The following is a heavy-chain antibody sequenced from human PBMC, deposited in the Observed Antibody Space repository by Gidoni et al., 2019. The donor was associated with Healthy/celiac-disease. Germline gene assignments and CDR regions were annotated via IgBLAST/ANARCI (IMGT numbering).Heavy chain of an antibody. V-gene: IGHV4-61*02. J-gene: IGHJ4*02. CDR3: ARGLDYYDSSVEDY. Sequence: QVQLQESGPGLVKPSPTLSLTCTVPGGSISSGSYYWSWIRQPAGKGLEWIGRIYTSGSTNYNPSLKSRVTISVDTSKNQFSLKLSSVTAADTAVYYCARGLDYYDSSVEDYWGQGTLVTVSS. CDR2: IYTSGST. CDR1: GGSISSGSYY. D-gene: IGHD3-22*01.